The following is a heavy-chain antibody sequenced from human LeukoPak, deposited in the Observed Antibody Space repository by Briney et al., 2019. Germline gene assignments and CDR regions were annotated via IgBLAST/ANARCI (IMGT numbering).Heavy chain of an antibody. J-gene: IGHJ4*02. CDR1: GGSISSYY. D-gene: IGHD6-13*01. CDR2: IYYSGST. CDR3: ARAGSNWYEDYFDY. V-gene: IGHV4-59*01. Sequence: SETLSLTCTVSGGSISSYYWSWIRQPPGKGLEWIGYIYYSGSTNYNPSLKSRVTISVDTSKNQFSLKLSSVTAADTAVYYCARAGSNWYEDYFDYWGQGTLVTVSS.